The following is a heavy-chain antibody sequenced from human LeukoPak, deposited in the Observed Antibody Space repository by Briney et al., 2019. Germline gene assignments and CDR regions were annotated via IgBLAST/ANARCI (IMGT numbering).Heavy chain of an antibody. D-gene: IGHD1-1*01. J-gene: IGHJ4*02. CDR2: ISGSGSST. V-gene: IGHV3-23*01. Sequence: PGGSLRLSCAASGFTFSSSAMTWVRRAPGRGLEWVAAISGSGSSTNLADSVKGRFTISRDNSKSTLYLQMNSLRAEDTAVYYCARAINVPNCNRTPYDYWGQGTLVAVSS. CDR1: GFTFSSSA. CDR3: ARAINVPNCNRTPYDY.